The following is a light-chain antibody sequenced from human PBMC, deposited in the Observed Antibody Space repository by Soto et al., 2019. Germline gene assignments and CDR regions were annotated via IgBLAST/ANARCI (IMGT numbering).Light chain of an antibody. CDR1: QSFGSS. CDR2: DVS. V-gene: IGKV3-11*01. CDR3: HQRSNWPHT. J-gene: IGKJ3*01. Sequence: EVVLTQSPATLSLSPGERATLSCRASQSFGSSLAWYQQKPGQAPRLLIHDVSNRAAGIPARFSGSGSGTVFSLTISSLEPEDFAVYYCHQRSNWPHTFGPGTKVDIK.